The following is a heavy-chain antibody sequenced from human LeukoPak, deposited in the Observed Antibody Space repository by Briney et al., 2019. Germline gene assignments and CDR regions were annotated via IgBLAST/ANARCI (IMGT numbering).Heavy chain of an antibody. V-gene: IGHV3-9*01. D-gene: IGHD5-12*01. Sequence: GGSLRLSCAASGFTFDDYAMHWVRQAPGKGLEWVSGISWNSGSIGYADSVKGRFTISRDNAKNSLYLQMNSLRAEDTAVYYCAKQVATIGDYWGQGTLVTISS. CDR1: GFTFDDYA. J-gene: IGHJ4*02. CDR2: ISWNSGSI. CDR3: AKQVATIGDY.